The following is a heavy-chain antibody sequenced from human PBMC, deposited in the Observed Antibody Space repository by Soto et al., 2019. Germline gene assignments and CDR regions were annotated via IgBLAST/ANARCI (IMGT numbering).Heavy chain of an antibody. D-gene: IGHD1-26*01. Sequence: VHGGSVSGYLWSWVRQSPGKGLEWIGEINPRGTTNYNPSLTGRVHISIDKSENQVSLTLSAVTAADTAVYYCARDELLPGSPGVSGYFDRWVRGTRVTVSS. CDR2: INPRGTT. CDR3: ARDELLPGSPGVSGYFDR. V-gene: IGHV4-34*01. CDR1: GGSVSGYL. J-gene: IGHJ2*01.